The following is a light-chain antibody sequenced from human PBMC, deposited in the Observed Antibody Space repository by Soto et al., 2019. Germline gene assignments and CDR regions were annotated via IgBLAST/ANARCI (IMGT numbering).Light chain of an antibody. CDR2: EVS. Sequence: QSVLTQPPSVSGSPGQSVTISCTGTSSDVGSYNRVSWYQQSPGTAPKLMIYEVSNRPSGVSDRFSGSKSGNTASLTISGLQAEDEADYYCCSYTSVSTSVVFGGGTKVTVL. V-gene: IGLV2-18*02. CDR1: SSDVGSYNR. J-gene: IGLJ2*01. CDR3: CSYTSVSTSVV.